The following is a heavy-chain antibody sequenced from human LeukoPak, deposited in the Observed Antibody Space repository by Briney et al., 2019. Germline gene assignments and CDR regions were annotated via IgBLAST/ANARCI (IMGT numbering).Heavy chain of an antibody. J-gene: IGHJ3*02. CDR1: GFTFSSHA. V-gene: IGHV3-23*01. CDR3: AKLVGITMVQGVTPYDAFDI. D-gene: IGHD3-10*01. CDR2: INGGGGVT. Sequence: PGGSLRLSCAASGFTFSSHAMNWVRQAPGKGLEWVSAINGGGGVTYYTDSVRGRFTISRDNSKNTLYLQMNGLRDEDTAVYYCAKLVGITMVQGVTPYDAFDIWGQGTMVTVSS.